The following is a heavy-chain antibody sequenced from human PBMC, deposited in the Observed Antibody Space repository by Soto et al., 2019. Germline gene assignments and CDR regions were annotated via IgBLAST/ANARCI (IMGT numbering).Heavy chain of an antibody. CDR3: ARDDGIAAAGTGGFDP. D-gene: IGHD6-13*01. Sequence: QVQLVQSGAEVKKPGSSVKVSCKASGGTFSSYAISWVRQAPGQGLEWMGGSIPIFGTANYAQKFQGRVTITADESTSTAYMELSSLRSEDTAVYYCARDDGIAAAGTGGFDPWGQGTLVTVSS. CDR2: SIPIFGTA. J-gene: IGHJ5*02. V-gene: IGHV1-69*01. CDR1: GGTFSSYA.